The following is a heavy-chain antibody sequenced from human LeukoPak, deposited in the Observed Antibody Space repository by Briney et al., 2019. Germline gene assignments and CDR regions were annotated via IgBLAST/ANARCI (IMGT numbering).Heavy chain of an antibody. D-gene: IGHD4-17*01. Sequence: SETLSLTCTISGGSIIISNHYWAWIRQHPGKGLEWIGYIYYSGTTNYTPSLKSRVTISVDTSKNQISLKLTSVTAADTAVYYCARLYGDYVYFDYWGQGTLVTVSS. CDR2: IYYSGTT. CDR1: GGSIIISNHY. V-gene: IGHV4-31*03. J-gene: IGHJ4*02. CDR3: ARLYGDYVYFDY.